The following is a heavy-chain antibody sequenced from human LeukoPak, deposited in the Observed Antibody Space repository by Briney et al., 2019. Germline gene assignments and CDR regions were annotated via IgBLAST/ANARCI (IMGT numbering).Heavy chain of an antibody. CDR3: ARAVTGLFDY. J-gene: IGHJ4*02. V-gene: IGHV3-33*01. CDR1: GFTFSNYG. Sequence: GGSLRLSCAASGFTFSNYGMHWVRQAPGNGLEWVAVTWYDGSNEYYADSVKGRFTISRDNSKNTMYLQMNSLRAEDTAVYYCARAVTGLFDYWGQGTLVTVSS. D-gene: IGHD3-9*01. CDR2: TWYDGSNE.